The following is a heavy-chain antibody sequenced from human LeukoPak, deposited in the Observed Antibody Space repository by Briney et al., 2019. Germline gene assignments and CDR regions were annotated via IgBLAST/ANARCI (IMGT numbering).Heavy chain of an antibody. J-gene: IGHJ3*02. D-gene: IGHD3-22*01. CDR3: ATSTASHVYYYDSSGYYAFDI. CDR1: GFTFSSYD. V-gene: IGHV3-13*01. Sequence: GGSLRLSCAASGFTFSSYDMHWVRQATGKGLEWVSAIGTAGDTYYPGSVKGRFTISRENAKNSLYLQMNSLRAGDTAVYYCATSTASHVYYYDSSGYYAFDIWGQGTMVTVSS. CDR2: IGTAGDT.